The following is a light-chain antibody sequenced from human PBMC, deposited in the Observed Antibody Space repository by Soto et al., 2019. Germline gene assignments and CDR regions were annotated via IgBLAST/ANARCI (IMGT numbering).Light chain of an antibody. Sequence: AASSLNASVGDRVTLTCRASQSISNWLAWHQQKPGKVPKILIYKASSLESGVPSRFSGSGSGTEFTLTISSLQPEDFANYYCQQYNGYRWTFGQGTKVDIK. CDR2: KAS. V-gene: IGKV1-5*03. CDR3: QQYNGYRWT. J-gene: IGKJ1*01. CDR1: QSISNW.